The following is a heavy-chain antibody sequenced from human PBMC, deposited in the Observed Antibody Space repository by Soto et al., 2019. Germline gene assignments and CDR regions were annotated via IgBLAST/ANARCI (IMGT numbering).Heavy chain of an antibody. J-gene: IGHJ4*02. CDR1: GGSVSSGSYY. CDR2: IYYSGST. V-gene: IGHV4-61*01. CDR3: GRDGGEMATREGDYFDY. D-gene: IGHD3-16*01. Sequence: QVQLQESGPGLVKPSETLSLTCTVSGGSVSSGSYYWSWIRQPPGKGLEWIGYIYYSGSTNYNPSLQSRVSLSVGTSKEQFSPKLGSVAAGEKGGYYWGRDGGEMATREGDYFDYWGQGTLVTVSS.